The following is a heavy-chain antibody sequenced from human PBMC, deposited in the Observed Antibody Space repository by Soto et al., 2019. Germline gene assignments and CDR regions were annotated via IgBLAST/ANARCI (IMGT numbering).Heavy chain of an antibody. V-gene: IGHV3-9*01. CDR3: AKDISLGELSATDH. Sequence: VQLVESGGGLVQPGRSLRLSCVASGFTFDDYGMHWVRQAPGKGLEWVSGMSWNGGSIAYADSVKGRFTISRDNDKNSLYLQMNSLRPEDTALYYCAKDISLGELSATDHWGQGTLVTVSS. CDR1: GFTFDDYG. CDR2: MSWNGGSI. J-gene: IGHJ4*02. D-gene: IGHD3-16*02.